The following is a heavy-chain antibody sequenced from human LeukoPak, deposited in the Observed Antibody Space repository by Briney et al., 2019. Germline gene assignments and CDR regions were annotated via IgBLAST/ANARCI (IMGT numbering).Heavy chain of an antibody. D-gene: IGHD3-10*01. Sequence: GGSLRLSCAASGFTFSSYWMHWVRQAPGKGLVWVSRIYSDGSRTTYADSVTGRFTISRDNSKNTLYLQMNSLRAEDTAVYYCAKVAHYYGSGSYYEYYFDYWGQGTLVTVSS. CDR2: IYSDGSRT. V-gene: IGHV3-74*01. CDR3: AKVAHYYGSGSYYEYYFDY. J-gene: IGHJ4*02. CDR1: GFTFSSYW.